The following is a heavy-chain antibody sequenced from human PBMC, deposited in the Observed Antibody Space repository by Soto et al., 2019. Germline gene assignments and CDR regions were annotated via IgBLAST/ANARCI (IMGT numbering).Heavy chain of an antibody. CDR1: GGSVSSGTHY. CDR3: ARGFADSSAYYYS. CDR2: LYYSGST. V-gene: IGHV4-61*01. J-gene: IGHJ4*02. Sequence: QVQLQESGPGLVKPSETLSLTCTVSGGSVSSGTHYWSWIRQPPGKVLEWIGYLYYSGSTNYNPSLKSRVTISVDTSKNQLSLQLSSVTAADTAVYYCARGFADSSAYYYSWGQGTLVTVSS. D-gene: IGHD3-22*01.